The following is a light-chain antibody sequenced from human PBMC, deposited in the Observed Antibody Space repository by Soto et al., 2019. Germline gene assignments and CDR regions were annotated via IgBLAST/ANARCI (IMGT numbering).Light chain of an antibody. Sequence: EIVMTQSPATLSVSPGERATLSCRASQSISSNLAWYQQKPGQAPRLLMFRTSSRATGFPARFSGSGSGTEFNLTISSLQSEDFGVYFCQQYDDWLRLTFGGGTKVDIK. CDR3: QQYDDWLRLT. V-gene: IGKV3-15*01. J-gene: IGKJ4*01. CDR2: RTS. CDR1: QSISSN.